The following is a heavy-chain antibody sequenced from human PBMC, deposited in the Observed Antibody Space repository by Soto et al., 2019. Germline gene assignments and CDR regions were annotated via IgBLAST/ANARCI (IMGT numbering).Heavy chain of an antibody. CDR1: GGTFSSYA. D-gene: IGHD6-19*01. Sequence: QVQLVQSGAEVKKPGSSVKVSCKASGGTFSSYAISWVRQAPGQGLEWMRGIIPIFGTANYAQKFQGRVTITADESTSTAYMELSSLRSEDMAVYYCARAYSSGWYGFADAFDIWGQGTMVTVSS. V-gene: IGHV1-69*12. CDR3: ARAYSSGWYGFADAFDI. CDR2: IIPIFGTA. J-gene: IGHJ3*02.